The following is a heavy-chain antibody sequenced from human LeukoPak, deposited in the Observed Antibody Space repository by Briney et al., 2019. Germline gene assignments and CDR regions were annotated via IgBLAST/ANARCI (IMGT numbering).Heavy chain of an antibody. CDR3: ERAYRTQSGFY. CDR2: IQQDGSEN. D-gene: IGHD1-26*01. V-gene: IGHV3-7*05. Sequence: GGSLTLSSSASRFTVSKEWMRWVGPAPGKGLEWVARIQQDGSENYHVGSGKGRPTISRDNATHSLYLQMNSLRAEDTAVYYCERAYRTQSGFYWGQGTLVTVSS. CDR1: RFTVSKEW. J-gene: IGHJ4*02.